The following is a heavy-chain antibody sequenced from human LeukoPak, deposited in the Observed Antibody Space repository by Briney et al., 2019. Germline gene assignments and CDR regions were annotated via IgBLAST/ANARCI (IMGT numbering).Heavy chain of an antibody. CDR1: GGTFSSYA. CDR2: IIPIFGTA. CDR3: ASSWDLRITIPGGGY. V-gene: IGHV1-69*01. D-gene: IGHD3-3*01. J-gene: IGHJ4*02. Sequence: PGGSLRLSCAASGGTFSSYAISWVRQAPGQGLEWMGGIIPIFGTANYAQKFQGRVTITADESTSTAYMELSSLRSEDTAVYYCASSWDLRITIPGGGYWGQGTLVTVSS.